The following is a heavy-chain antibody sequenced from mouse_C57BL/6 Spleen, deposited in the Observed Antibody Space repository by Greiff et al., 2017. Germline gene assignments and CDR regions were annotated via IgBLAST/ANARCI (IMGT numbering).Heavy chain of an antibody. Sequence: EVQLQESGPGLVKPSQSLSLTCSVTGYSITSGYYWNWIRQFPGNKLEWMGYISYDGSNNYNPSLKNRISITRDTSKNQFFLKLNSVTTEDTATYYCAREGEAPMDYWGQGTSVTVSS. CDR2: ISYDGSN. V-gene: IGHV3-6*01. CDR1: GYSITSGYY. CDR3: AREGEAPMDY. J-gene: IGHJ4*01.